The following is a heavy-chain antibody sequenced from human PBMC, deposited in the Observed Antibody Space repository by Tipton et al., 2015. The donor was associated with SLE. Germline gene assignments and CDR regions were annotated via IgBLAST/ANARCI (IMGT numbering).Heavy chain of an antibody. CDR1: GFTVSSNY. CDR2: IYSGGST. J-gene: IGHJ4*02. V-gene: IGHV3-53*05. CDR3: ASGWELSFDY. D-gene: IGHD1-26*01. Sequence: GSLRLSCAASGFTVSSNYMSWVRQAPGKGLEWVSVIYSGGSTYYADSVRGRFTISRDNSENTLYLQMNSLRAEDTAVYYCASGWELSFDYWGQGTPVTVSS.